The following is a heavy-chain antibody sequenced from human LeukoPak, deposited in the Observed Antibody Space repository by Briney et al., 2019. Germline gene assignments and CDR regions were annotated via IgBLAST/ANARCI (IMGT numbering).Heavy chain of an antibody. V-gene: IGHV1-18*01. CDR3: ARVPYGDYYYYYMDV. Sequence: ASVKVSCKASGYTFTSYGISWVRQAPGQGLEWMGWISAYNGNTNYAQKLQGRVTMTTDTSTSTAYMELRSPRSDDTAVYYCARVPYGDYYYYYMDVWGKGTTVTVSS. J-gene: IGHJ6*03. CDR2: ISAYNGNT. D-gene: IGHD4-17*01. CDR1: GYTFTSYG.